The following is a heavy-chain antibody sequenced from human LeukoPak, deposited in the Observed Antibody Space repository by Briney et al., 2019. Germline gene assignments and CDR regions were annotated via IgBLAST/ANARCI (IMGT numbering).Heavy chain of an antibody. CDR2: IIPIYGTA. Sequence: GSSVKVSCKASGGTFSGYAISWVRQAPGQGLEWMGGIIPIYGTANYAQKFQGRVTITADESTSTAYMELSSLRSEDTAVYYCARLGPFYDSSSYGDYNGFDPWGQGTLVTVSS. J-gene: IGHJ5*02. CDR3: ARLGPFYDSSSYGDYNGFDP. D-gene: IGHD3-22*01. CDR1: GGTFSGYA. V-gene: IGHV1-69*01.